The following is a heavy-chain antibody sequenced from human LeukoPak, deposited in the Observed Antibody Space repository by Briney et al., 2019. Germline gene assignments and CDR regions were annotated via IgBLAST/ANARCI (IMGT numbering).Heavy chain of an antibody. Sequence: SQTLSLTCTVSGGSISSGSYYWSWIRQPAGKGLEWIGRIYTSGSTNYNPSLKSRVTMSVDTSKNQFSLKLSSVTAADTAVYCCARIPYYYYYMDVWGKGTTVTVSS. V-gene: IGHV4-61*02. CDR3: ARIPYYYYYMDV. J-gene: IGHJ6*03. CDR1: GGSISSGSYY. CDR2: IYTSGST.